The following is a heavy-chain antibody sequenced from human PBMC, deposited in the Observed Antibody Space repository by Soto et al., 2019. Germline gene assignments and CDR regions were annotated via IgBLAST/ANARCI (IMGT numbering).Heavy chain of an antibody. V-gene: IGHV3-23*01. CDR2: ISGSGGST. CDR1: GFIFSSYA. Sequence: EVQLLESGGGLVQPGGSLRLSCAASGFIFSSYAMSWVRQAPGQGLEWVSGISGSGGSTYYADSVKGRFTIARDNSKSTLYLQMNSLRAEDTAVYYCAKGYYFDYWGQGTLVTVSS. J-gene: IGHJ4*02. CDR3: AKGYYFDY.